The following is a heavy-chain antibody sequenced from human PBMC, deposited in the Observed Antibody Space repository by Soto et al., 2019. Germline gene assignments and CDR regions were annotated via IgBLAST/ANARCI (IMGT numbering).Heavy chain of an antibody. V-gene: IGHV1-69*06. CDR2: VIPLFGTS. D-gene: IGHD3-16*01. CDR1: GGAFSTYA. J-gene: IGHJ6*02. CDR3: ARELKAGGHFGMDV. Sequence: QVQLVQSGAEVKKPGSSVKVACQASGGAFSTYAISWVRQAPGQGLEWMGGVIPLFGTSNYLPKFQGRVTIAADRSTDTVYMELSRLRFDDTAVYFCARELKAGGHFGMDVWGQGTTVTVSS.